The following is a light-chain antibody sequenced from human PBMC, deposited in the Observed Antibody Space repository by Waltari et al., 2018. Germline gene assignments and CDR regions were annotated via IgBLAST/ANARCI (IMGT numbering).Light chain of an antibody. V-gene: IGLV2-11*01. J-gene: IGLJ1*01. CDR1: IRDFGTYYS. CDR2: DVN. CDR3: CAYAGNYANYV. Sequence: QSALIPPRSVSRSPGPSAIISCTGAIRDFGTYYSLSWYQQHPGKAPTLIIHDVNNRPSGVPDRFSGSKSGNTASLTIAGLQAEDEADYYCCAYAGNYANYVFGTGT.